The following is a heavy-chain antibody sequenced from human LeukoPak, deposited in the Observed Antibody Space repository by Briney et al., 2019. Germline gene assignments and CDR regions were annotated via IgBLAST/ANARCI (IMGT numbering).Heavy chain of an antibody. CDR1: GYSISTNYY. CDR3: AALGVGPTTVNS. V-gene: IGHV4-38-2*01. D-gene: IGHD1-26*01. CDR2: IYHIGST. Sequence: PSETLSLTCAVSGYSISTNYYWGWIRLPPGKRLEWIGKIYHIGSTSYNPSLKSRVTISVDTSKNQFSLKLNSVTAADTAVYYCAALGVGPTTVNSWGEGSQVTVSS. J-gene: IGHJ4*02.